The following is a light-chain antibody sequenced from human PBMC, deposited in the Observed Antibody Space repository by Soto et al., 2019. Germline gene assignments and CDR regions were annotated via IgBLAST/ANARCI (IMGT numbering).Light chain of an antibody. J-gene: IGKJ5*01. CDR2: GVS. CDR1: QPVSSNF. Sequence: VLTQSPGTLSLSPGESAALSCRASQPVSSNFLAWYQQKPGQAPRLLIYGVSSRASGIPDRFFGSGSGTDFTLNINRLEPEDFAVYYCQQYANSPITFGQGTRLEIK. CDR3: QQYANSPIT. V-gene: IGKV3-20*01.